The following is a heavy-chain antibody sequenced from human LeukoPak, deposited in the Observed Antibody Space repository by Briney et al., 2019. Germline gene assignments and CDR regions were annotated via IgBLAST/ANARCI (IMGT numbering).Heavy chain of an antibody. CDR1: GFIFSNAW. CDR2: IKSNIVDGTT. V-gene: IGHV3-15*01. Sequence: GSLRLSCAASGFIFSNAWMSWVRQTPGKGLEWVGRIKSNIVDGTTDYAAPVKGRFTISRDDSKNMLFLEMSSLKTEDTGMYFCTTWSYSANGFDYWGQGALVTVSS. J-gene: IGHJ4*02. CDR3: TTWSYSANGFDY. D-gene: IGHD1-26*01.